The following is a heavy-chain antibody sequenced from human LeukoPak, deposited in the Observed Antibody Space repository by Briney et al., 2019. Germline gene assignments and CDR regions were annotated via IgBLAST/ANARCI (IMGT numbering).Heavy chain of an antibody. CDR3: ARGGSYLSAFDI. J-gene: IGHJ3*02. Sequence: GGSLRLSCAASGFTFSNYTMHWVRQAPGKGLEWVSSISSSSSDIYYGDSVKGRFTISRDNAKNSLYLQMNSLRAEDTAVYYCARGGSYLSAFDIWGQGTMVTVSS. CDR2: ISSSSSDI. V-gene: IGHV3-21*04. D-gene: IGHD1-26*01. CDR1: GFTFSNYT.